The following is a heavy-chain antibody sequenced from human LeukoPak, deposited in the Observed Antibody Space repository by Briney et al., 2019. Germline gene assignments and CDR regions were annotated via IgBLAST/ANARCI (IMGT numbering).Heavy chain of an antibody. CDR3: ARDIGRAVVAALDY. D-gene: IGHD2-15*01. CDR2: ISYDGSNK. J-gene: IGHJ4*02. V-gene: IGHV3-30*04. Sequence: GGSLRLSCAASGFTFGSYAMHWVRQAPGKGLEWVAVISYDGSNKYYADSVKGRFTISRDNSKNTLYLQMNSQRAEDTAVYYCARDIGRAVVAALDYWGQGTLVTVSS. CDR1: GFTFGSYA.